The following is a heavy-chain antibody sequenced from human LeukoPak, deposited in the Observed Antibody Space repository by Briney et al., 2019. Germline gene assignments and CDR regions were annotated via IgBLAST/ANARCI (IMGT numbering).Heavy chain of an antibody. CDR1: GFTFDDYA. CDR2: IDWRSGTI. Sequence: GGSLRLSCAASGFTFDDYAMHWVRQAPGKGLEWVSAIDWRSGTIAYADSVKGRFTISRDNAQSSLYLQMNSLRHEDTAFYYCAKGAASTISRTWFAPWGQGTLVTVSS. V-gene: IGHV3-9*01. D-gene: IGHD2/OR15-2a*01. CDR3: AKGAASTISRTWFAP. J-gene: IGHJ5*02.